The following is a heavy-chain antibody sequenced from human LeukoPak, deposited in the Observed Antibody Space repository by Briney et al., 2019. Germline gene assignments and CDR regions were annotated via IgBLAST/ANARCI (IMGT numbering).Heavy chain of an antibody. CDR3: ARAQRYCGSTSCYAPVAF. J-gene: IGHJ4*02. Sequence: GASVRVSCKASGYTFTSYDINWVRQATGQGLEWMGWMNPNSGNTDYAQKFQGRVTMTRNTPITTAYMELSSLRSEDTAVYYCARAQRYCGSTSCYAPVAFWGQGTLVTVSS. CDR1: GYTFTSYD. CDR2: MNPNSGNT. V-gene: IGHV1-8*01. D-gene: IGHD2-2*01.